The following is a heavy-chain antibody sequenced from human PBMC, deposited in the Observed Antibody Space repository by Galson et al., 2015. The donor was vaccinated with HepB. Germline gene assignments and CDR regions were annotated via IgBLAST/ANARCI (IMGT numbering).Heavy chain of an antibody. CDR1: GFTFSSYG. CDR2: ISFDGSNK. Sequence: SLRLSCAASGFTFSSYGMHWVRQAPGKGLEWVAVISFDGSNKYYADSVKGRFTISRDNSKNMLYLQMNSLRAEDTAVYYCATGGSGAYYYWAVDYWGQGTLVTASS. V-gene: IGHV3-30*03. D-gene: IGHD3-22*01. J-gene: IGHJ4*02. CDR3: ATGGSGAYYYWAVDY.